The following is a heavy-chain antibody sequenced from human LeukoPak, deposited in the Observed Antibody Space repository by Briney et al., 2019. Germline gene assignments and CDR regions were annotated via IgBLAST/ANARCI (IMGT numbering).Heavy chain of an antibody. CDR3: AKGKDYGDYVFDY. V-gene: IGHV3-48*01. CDR1: GFTFSSYS. CDR2: ISSSSSTI. J-gene: IGHJ4*02. D-gene: IGHD4-17*01. Sequence: GGSLRLSCAASGFTFSSYSMNWVRQAPGKGLEWVSYISSSSSTIYYADSVKGRFTISRDNAKNSLYLQMNSLRAEDTAVYYCAKGKDYGDYVFDYWGQGTLVTVSS.